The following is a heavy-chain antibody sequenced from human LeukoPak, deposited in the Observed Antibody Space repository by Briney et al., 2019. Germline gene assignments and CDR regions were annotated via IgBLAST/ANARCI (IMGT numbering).Heavy chain of an antibody. CDR1: GFTFSSYA. V-gene: IGHV3-23*01. CDR3: AKDSKIVGPTFRSYHYMDV. D-gene: IGHD1-26*01. CDR2: ISGSGGST. Sequence: GGSLRLSCAASGFTFSSYAMSWVRQAPGKGLEWVSGISGSGGSTYYADSVKGRFTISRDNSKKTLYLQMNSLRAEDTAVYYCAKDSKIVGPTFRSYHYMDVWGRGTTVTISS. J-gene: IGHJ6*03.